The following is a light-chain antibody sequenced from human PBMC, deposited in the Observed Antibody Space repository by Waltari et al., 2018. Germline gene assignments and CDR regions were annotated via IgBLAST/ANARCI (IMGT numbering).Light chain of an antibody. CDR2: GAS. J-gene: IGKJ2*01. Sequence: MTQSPATLSVSLGERATLSCRASENIKNKLAWYQQKPGQAPRILVFGASTRATGIPDRFSGSGSGTDFTLTISSLQSEDFAVYYCHQYDNWPPTFGQGTKLDI. V-gene: IGKV3-15*01. CDR1: ENIKNK. CDR3: HQYDNWPPT.